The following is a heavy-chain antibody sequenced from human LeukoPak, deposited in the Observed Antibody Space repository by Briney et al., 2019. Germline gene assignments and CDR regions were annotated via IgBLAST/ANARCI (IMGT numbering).Heavy chain of an antibody. J-gene: IGHJ3*02. CDR1: GGSFSDYY. CDR3: ARGHDSFRHAFAI. CDR2: INHSGST. D-gene: IGHD5-18*01. Sequence: PSETLSLTCAVYGGSFSDYYWSWIRQPPGKGLEWIGEINHSGSTNYNPSLKSRVTISVDTSKNQFSLKLSSVTAADTAVYYCARGHDSFRHAFAIWGQGTMVTFSS. V-gene: IGHV4-34*01.